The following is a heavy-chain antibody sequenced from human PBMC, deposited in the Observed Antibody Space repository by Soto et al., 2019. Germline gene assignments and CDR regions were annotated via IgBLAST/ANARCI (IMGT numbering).Heavy chain of an antibody. CDR1: GGTFRTYT. CDR3: ARSIQEDLGEAGPKDIWLDP. Sequence: QVQLVQSGAEVKRPGSSVKVSCQTSGGTFRTYTINWVRQAPGQGLEWMGRIIPILDVANYAQKFQGRVTITEEKSTSPDDMELRSLGSEDTAVYYCARSIQEDLGEAGPKDIWLDPWGQGTLVTVSS. D-gene: IGHD6-19*01. V-gene: IGHV1-69*02. CDR2: IIPILDVA. J-gene: IGHJ5*02.